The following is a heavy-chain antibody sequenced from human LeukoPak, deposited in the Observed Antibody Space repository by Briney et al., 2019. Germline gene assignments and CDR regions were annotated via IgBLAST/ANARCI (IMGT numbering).Heavy chain of an antibody. CDR3: ARENSGSYREFDY. J-gene: IGHJ4*02. D-gene: IGHD1-26*01. Sequence: PSETLSFTGTVSGCSISSYYWSWIRQPAGKGLEWFGRIYTGESTNYNASLKSRVSMSVDTSKSQFFLKLSSVAAADTAVFYCARENSGSYREFDYWGQGTLVTVSS. CDR1: GCSISSYY. CDR2: IYTGEST. V-gene: IGHV4-4*07.